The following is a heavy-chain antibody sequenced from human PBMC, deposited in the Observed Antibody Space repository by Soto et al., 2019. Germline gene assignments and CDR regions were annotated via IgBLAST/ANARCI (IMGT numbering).Heavy chain of an antibody. CDR3: GRGGEGYSSGWDTAY. CDR1: GFTFSSYA. V-gene: IGHV3-30-3*01. CDR2: ISYDGSNK. Sequence: QVQLVESGGGVVQPGRSLRLSCAASGFTFSSYAMHWVHQAPGKGLEWVAVISYDGSNKYYADSVKGRFTISRDNSKNTLYLQMNSLRGEDTAVYYCGRGGEGYSSGWDTAYWGQGTLVTVSS. J-gene: IGHJ4*02. D-gene: IGHD6-19*01.